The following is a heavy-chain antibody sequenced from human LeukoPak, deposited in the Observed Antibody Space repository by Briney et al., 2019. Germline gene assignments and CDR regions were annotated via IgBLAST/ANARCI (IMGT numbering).Heavy chain of an antibody. J-gene: IGHJ4*02. CDR2: IKSKVGGGTT. CDR3: ATEYYGAYNY. V-gene: IGHV3-15*01. CDR1: GFTFTDAW. D-gene: IGHD4-17*01. Sequence: PGGSLRLSCAGSGFTFTDAWMSWVRQAPGKGLGWVGRIKSKVGGGTTDYAAPVNGRFTISRDDSKDTLYLQMSSLKTEDIAVYYCATEYYGAYNYWGQGALVTVSS.